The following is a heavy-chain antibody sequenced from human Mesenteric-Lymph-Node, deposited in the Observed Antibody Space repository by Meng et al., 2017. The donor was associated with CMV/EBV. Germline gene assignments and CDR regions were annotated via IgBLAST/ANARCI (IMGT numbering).Heavy chain of an antibody. CDR2: IHYGGNA. J-gene: IGHJ4*02. Sequence: GGSLRLSCAVSGFRVSSNYMSWVRQAPGKGLEWIAFIHYGGNAYYGDSVKGRFTITRDNSKNTLFLQMNSLRAEDTTVYYCARDPPYCGGDCYRFDYWGQGTLVTVSS. CDR1: GFRVSSNY. D-gene: IGHD2-21*01. CDR3: ARDPPYCGGDCYRFDY. V-gene: IGHV3-66*01.